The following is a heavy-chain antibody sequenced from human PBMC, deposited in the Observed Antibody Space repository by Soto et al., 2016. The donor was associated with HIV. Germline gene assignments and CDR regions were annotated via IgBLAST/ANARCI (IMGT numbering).Heavy chain of an antibody. V-gene: IGHV3-74*01. J-gene: IGHJ4*02. CDR1: DSVSMIIG. CDR2: LIVTRLL. D-gene: IGHD3-10*01. Sequence: EVQLVESGGGLVQPGGVPETSLVQPLDSVSMIIGCIGSAKFQGRGWCGSQVLIVTRLLQIYADSVKGRFTISRDNAKNIXYLQMDTLRVEDTALYYCTRGVRDDYNSAGLFNYWGQGTLLIVS. CDR3: TRGVRDDYNSAGLFNY.